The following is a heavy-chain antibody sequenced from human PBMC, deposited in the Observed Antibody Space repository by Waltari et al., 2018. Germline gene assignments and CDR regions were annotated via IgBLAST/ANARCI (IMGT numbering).Heavy chain of an antibody. D-gene: IGHD5-12*01. Sequence: EVQLVESGGGLVHPGGTLSLSCAASGFTFGTSWMNWVRQAPGRGPGGVANIKPDGSGRSYVDFVRGRFTISRDNAKSSLDRQINSLTVEDTAIYYCARDRGWLQFDYWGQGALVIVSS. CDR2: IKPDGSGR. CDR3: ARDRGWLQFDY. CDR1: GFTFGTSW. V-gene: IGHV3-7*04. J-gene: IGHJ4*02.